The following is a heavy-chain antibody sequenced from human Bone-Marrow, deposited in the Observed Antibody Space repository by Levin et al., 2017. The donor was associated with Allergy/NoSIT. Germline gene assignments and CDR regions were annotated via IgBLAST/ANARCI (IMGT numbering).Heavy chain of an antibody. D-gene: IGHD3-10*01. Sequence: GGSLRLSCAASGFAFSNHGMHWVRQAPGKGLEWVALVSYDGGDKFYAASVKGRFTISKDNSRNTVYLQMASLRVDDTALYFCARDVSFGRSVPSSWVDSWGQGTRVTVSS. CDR3: ARDVSFGRSVPSSWVDS. CDR2: VSYDGGDK. J-gene: IGHJ4*02. V-gene: IGHV3-30*03. CDR1: GFAFSNHG.